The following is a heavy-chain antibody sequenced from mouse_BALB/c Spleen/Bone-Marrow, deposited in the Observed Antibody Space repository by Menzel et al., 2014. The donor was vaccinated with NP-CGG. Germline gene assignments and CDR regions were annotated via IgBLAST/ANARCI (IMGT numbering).Heavy chain of an antibody. V-gene: IGHV2-5-1*01. CDR1: GFSLTNYG. Sequence: VQLVESGPSLVQPSQSLSITCTASGFSLTNYGIYWVRQSPGKGLEWLGVIWRGGTTDYNAAFMSRLSITKDNSKSQVFFKMNSLQADDTAIYYCAKGHYGSSPFAYWGQGTLVTVSA. D-gene: IGHD1-1*01. CDR2: IWRGGTT. CDR3: AKGHYGSSPFAY. J-gene: IGHJ3*01.